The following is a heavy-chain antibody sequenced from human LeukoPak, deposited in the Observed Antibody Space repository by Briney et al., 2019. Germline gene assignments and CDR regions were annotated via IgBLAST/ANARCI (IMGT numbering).Heavy chain of an antibody. CDR1: GYTFTAYY. J-gene: IGHJ5*02. CDR3: AGGSGSCWFDP. Sequence: ASVKVSCVASGYTFTAYYMHWVRQAPGQGLEWMGWININSGGTKNTQKLQGRGTMTRDTSISTAYMELSGLTSDDTAVYYCAGGSGSCWFDPWGQGTLVTVSS. CDR2: ININSGGT. D-gene: IGHD3-10*01. V-gene: IGHV1-2*02.